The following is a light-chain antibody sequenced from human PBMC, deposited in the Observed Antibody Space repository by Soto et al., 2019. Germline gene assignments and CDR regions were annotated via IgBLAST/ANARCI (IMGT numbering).Light chain of an antibody. V-gene: IGKV3-15*01. Sequence: EIVMTQSPATLSVSPGERATLSCRASQSVNSNLAWYRQKPGQAPRLLISDASTRATGVPARFSGSGSGTEFTLNLSSLQSEDSGIYYCQQYNFWPPLTFGGGTKVEIK. CDR3: QQYNFWPPLT. CDR1: QSVNSN. J-gene: IGKJ4*01. CDR2: DAS.